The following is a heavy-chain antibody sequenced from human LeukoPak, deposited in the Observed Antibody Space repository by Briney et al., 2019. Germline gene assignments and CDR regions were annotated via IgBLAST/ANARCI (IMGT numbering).Heavy chain of an antibody. J-gene: IGHJ6*03. V-gene: IGHV3-30*02. CDR3: AKGKGHYYYYMDV. CDR2: IRYDGSNK. Sequence: GGSLRLSCAASGFTFSSYGMHWVRQAPGKGLEWVAFIRYDGSNKYYADSVKGRFTISRDNSKNTLYLQMNSLRAEDTAVYYCAKGKGHYYYYMDVWGKGTTVTVSS. CDR1: GFTFSSYG.